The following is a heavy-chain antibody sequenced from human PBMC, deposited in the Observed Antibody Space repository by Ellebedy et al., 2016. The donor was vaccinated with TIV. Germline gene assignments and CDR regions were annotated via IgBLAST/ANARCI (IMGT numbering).Heavy chain of an antibody. CDR2: INQDGSEK. CDR3: ARADWNSIDY. J-gene: IGHJ4*02. CDR1: GFTFSSYW. Sequence: GESLKISCAASGFTFSSYWMSWVRQAPGKGLEWVAIINQDGSEKYYEDSVRGRFTISRDNAKSLLSLQMNSLRGEDTAVYYCARADWNSIDYWGQGALVTVSS. D-gene: IGHD1-1*01. V-gene: IGHV3-7*03.